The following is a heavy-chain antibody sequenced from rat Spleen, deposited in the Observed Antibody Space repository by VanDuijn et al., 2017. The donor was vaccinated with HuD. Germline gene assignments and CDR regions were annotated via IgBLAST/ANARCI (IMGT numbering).Heavy chain of an antibody. D-gene: IGHD1-9*01. J-gene: IGHJ2*01. CDR1: GFTFTNYD. Sequence: EVRLVESGGGLVQPGRSLKLSCAASGFTFTNYDMAWVRQAPKKGLEWVATIIYDGSSTYYRDSVKGRFTISRDNAKSTLYLQMDSLRSEDTATYYCARHGYNSYFDYGGQGVMVTVSS. CDR2: IIYDGSST. CDR3: ARHGYNSYFDY. V-gene: IGHV5-17*01.